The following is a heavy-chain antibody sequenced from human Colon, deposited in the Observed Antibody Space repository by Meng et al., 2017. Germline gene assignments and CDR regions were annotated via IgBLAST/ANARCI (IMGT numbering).Heavy chain of an antibody. CDR1: GYTFTDSW. V-gene: IGHV5-51*01. D-gene: IGHD2-8*02. Sequence: GESLKISCKGSGYTFTDSWIAWVRQMPGKGLECMGIIFARDSHTVYTPSIQGQVTLSVDRAISTAYLQWSSLQASDTATYFCATTMHGSHDWCWWGQGTLVTVSS. J-gene: IGHJ4*02. CDR2: IFARDSHT. CDR3: ATTMHGSHDWCW.